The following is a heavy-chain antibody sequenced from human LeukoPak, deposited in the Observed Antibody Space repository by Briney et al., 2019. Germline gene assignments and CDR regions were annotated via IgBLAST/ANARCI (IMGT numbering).Heavy chain of an antibody. Sequence: GRSLRLSCAASGFTFSSYGMHWVRQAPGKGLEWVAVISYDGSNKYYADSVKGRFTTSRDNSKNTLYLQMNSLRAEDTAVYYCAKQGAPSYWYFDLWGRGTLVTVSS. CDR1: GFTFSSYG. J-gene: IGHJ2*01. CDR2: ISYDGSNK. D-gene: IGHD3-16*01. CDR3: AKQGAPSYWYFDL. V-gene: IGHV3-30*18.